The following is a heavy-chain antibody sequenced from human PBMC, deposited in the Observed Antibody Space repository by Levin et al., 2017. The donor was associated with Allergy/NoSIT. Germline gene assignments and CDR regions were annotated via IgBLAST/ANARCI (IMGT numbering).Heavy chain of an antibody. CDR2: ISFDASEK. Sequence: GGSLRLSCAVSEFSFSNFGFHWVRQAPGKGLEWVASISFDASEKYYIDSVKGRFTISRDNSRNTLYLQMNSLRVEDTAVYYCAKDREGRGYNYGTFFDYWGQGTLVTVSS. J-gene: IGHJ4*02. CDR1: EFSFSNFG. CDR3: AKDREGRGYNYGTFFDY. V-gene: IGHV3-30*18. D-gene: IGHD5-18*01.